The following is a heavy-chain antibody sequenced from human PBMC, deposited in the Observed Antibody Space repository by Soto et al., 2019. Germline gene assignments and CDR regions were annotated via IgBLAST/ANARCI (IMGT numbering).Heavy chain of an antibody. D-gene: IGHD3-3*01. V-gene: IGHV3-23*01. CDR3: AKGIGYYDFWSGYSQVYYYYGMDV. CDR2: ISGSGSST. Sequence: RVSCKASDYTFTSDRISRVRQASGNGLEWVSAISGSGSSTYYADSVKGRFTISRDNSKNTLYLQMNSLRAEDTAVYYCAKGIGYYDFWSGYSQVYYYYGMDVWGQGTTVTVSS. J-gene: IGHJ6*02. CDR1: DYTFTSDR.